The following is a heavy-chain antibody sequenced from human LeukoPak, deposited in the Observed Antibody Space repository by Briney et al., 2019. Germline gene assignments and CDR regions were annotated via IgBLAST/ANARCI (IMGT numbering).Heavy chain of an antibody. CDR3: AKDEERTGYSSGWYWYYYYYYMDV. CDR1: GFTFSSYG. CDR2: IWYDGSNK. D-gene: IGHD6-19*01. J-gene: IGHJ6*03. V-gene: IGHV3-33*06. Sequence: GVSLRLSCAASGFTFSSYGMHWVRQAPGKGLEWVAVIWYDGSNKYYADSVKGRFTISRDNSKNTLYLQMNSLRAEDTAVYYCAKDEERTGYSSGWYWYYYYYYMDVWGKGTTVTVSS.